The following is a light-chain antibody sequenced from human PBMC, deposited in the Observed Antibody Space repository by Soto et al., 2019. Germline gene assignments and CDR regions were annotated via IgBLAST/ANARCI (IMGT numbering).Light chain of an antibody. V-gene: IGKV3-20*01. CDR3: QQYGSSPPWT. Sequence: EIVLTQSPGTLSLSPGERATLSCRASQSVSSSFLAWYQQQPGQAPRLLIYGACSRATGIPDRFSGSGSGTDFNLTLSRLEPEDFAVYYCQQYGSSPPWTFGQGTKVEIK. CDR1: QSVSSSF. CDR2: GAC. J-gene: IGKJ1*01.